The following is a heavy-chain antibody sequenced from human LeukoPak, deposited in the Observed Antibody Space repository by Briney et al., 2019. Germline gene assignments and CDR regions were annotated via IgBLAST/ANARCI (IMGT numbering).Heavy chain of an antibody. Sequence: ASVKVSCKASGYTFTGYYMHWVRQAPGQGLEWMRWISAYTGNANYAQKLQGRVTMTTDTSTSTAYMELRSLRSDDTAVYYCATSNTYYYDSSGYYYGIGWFDPWGQGTLVTVSS. CDR1: GYTFTGYY. CDR3: ATSNTYYYDSSGYYYGIGWFDP. V-gene: IGHV1-18*04. D-gene: IGHD3-22*01. CDR2: ISAYTGNA. J-gene: IGHJ5*02.